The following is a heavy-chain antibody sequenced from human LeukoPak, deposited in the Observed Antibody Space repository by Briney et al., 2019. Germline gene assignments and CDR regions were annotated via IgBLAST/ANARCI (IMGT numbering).Heavy chain of an antibody. CDR1: GGSFSGSY. CDR3: ARGGSGYQWHS. J-gene: IGHJ4*02. D-gene: IGHD6-19*01. V-gene: IGHV4-34*01. CDR2: INHSGST. Sequence: PSETLSLTCAVYGGSFSGSYWSCIRQPPVKGLEGIGEINHSGSTKYNPSLKSRVTISVDTYKNQFPLTLSSVTAADTAVSYCARGGSGYQWHSWGQGTLVTVSS.